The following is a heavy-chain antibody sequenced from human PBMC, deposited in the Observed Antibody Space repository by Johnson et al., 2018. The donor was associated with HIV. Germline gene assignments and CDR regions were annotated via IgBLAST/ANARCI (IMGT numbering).Heavy chain of an antibody. V-gene: IGHV3-11*04. CDR3: ARLVATKDYAFDI. CDR2: ISSGGNSI. J-gene: IGHJ3*02. Sequence: QVQLVESGGGLVKPGGSLRLSCAASGFTFSDYYMSWIRQAPGKGLEWVSYISSGGNSIYYADSVKGRFTISRDNAKNSLFLQMNSLTAEATAVYYCARLVATKDYAFDIWGQGTLVTVSS. CDR1: GFTFSDYY. D-gene: IGHD5-12*01.